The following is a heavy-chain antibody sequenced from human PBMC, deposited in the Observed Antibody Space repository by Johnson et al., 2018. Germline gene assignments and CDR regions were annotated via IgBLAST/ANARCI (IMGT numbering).Heavy chain of an antibody. Sequence: VQLVESGAEVKKPGESLKISCKASGYSFTIYWIGWVRQMPGKGLEWMGIIYPGDSDTRYNPSFQGHVPISADKSISTAYLQWSSLKASDTAMYYCARQSSEACDIWGQGTMVTVSS. V-gene: IGHV5-51*01. CDR3: ARQSSEACDI. CDR2: IYPGDSDT. CDR1: GYSFTIYW. J-gene: IGHJ3*02.